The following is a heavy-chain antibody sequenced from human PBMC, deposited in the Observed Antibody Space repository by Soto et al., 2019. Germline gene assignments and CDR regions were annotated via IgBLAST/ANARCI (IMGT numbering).Heavy chain of an antibody. V-gene: IGHV1-24*01. CDR2: FDPEDGET. Sequence: ASVKVSCKVSGYTLTELSIHWVRQAPGKGLEWMGGFDPEDGETIYAQKVQGRVTMTEDTSTDTAYMELSSLRSEDTAVYYCATDWATKENHGSDGMDVWGQGTTVTVSS. CDR3: ATDWATKENHGSDGMDV. J-gene: IGHJ6*02. CDR1: GYTLTELS. D-gene: IGHD6-25*01.